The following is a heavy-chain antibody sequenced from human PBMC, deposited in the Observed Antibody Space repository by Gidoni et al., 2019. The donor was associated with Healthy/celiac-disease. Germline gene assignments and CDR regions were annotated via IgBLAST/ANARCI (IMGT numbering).Heavy chain of an antibody. CDR3: AKGSLRSSTGVGAFDI. V-gene: IGHV3-30*18. D-gene: IGHD2-2*01. Sequence: QVPLVESGGGVVQPGRSLRRSCAASGFTFSSYGMHGFRQAPGKGLEWVAVISYDGSNKYYADSVKGRFTSSRDNSKNTLYLQMNSLRAEDTAVYYCAKGSLRSSTGVGAFDIWGQGTMVTVSS. J-gene: IGHJ3*02. CDR2: ISYDGSNK. CDR1: GFTFSSYG.